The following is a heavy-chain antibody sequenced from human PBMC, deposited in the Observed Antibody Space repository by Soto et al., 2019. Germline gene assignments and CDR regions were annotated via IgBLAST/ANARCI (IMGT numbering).Heavy chain of an antibody. V-gene: IGHV1-69*13. CDR2: IIPIFGTA. Sequence: ASVKVSCKASGGTFSSYAISWVRQAPGQGLEWMGGIIPIFGTANYAQKFQGRVTITADESTSTAYMELSSLRSEDTAVYYCARGTYYDFWSGYWYYYYGMDVWGQGTTVTVSS. J-gene: IGHJ6*02. D-gene: IGHD3-3*01. CDR3: ARGTYYDFWSGYWYYYYGMDV. CDR1: GGTFSSYA.